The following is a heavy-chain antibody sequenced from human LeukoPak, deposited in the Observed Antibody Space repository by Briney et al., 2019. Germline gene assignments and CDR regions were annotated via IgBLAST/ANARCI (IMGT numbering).Heavy chain of an antibody. Sequence: GSLRLSCAAPGFTFSSYAMSWVRQAPGKGLEWVSGISGSGGSTYYADSVKGRFTISRDNSKNTLYLQMNSLRAEDTAVYYCARSGRRNYYYYMDVWGKGTTVTVSS. J-gene: IGHJ6*03. CDR1: GFTFSSYA. V-gene: IGHV3-23*01. D-gene: IGHD3-10*01. CDR2: ISGSGGST. CDR3: ARSGRRNYYYYMDV.